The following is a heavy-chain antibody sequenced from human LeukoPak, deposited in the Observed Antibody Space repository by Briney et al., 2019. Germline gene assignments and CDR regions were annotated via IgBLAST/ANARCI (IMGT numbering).Heavy chain of an antibody. D-gene: IGHD2-15*01. CDR1: GYTFSSYG. CDR3: ARGGYCSGGSCYSRLMCDF. Sequence: GASVKVSCKASGYTFSSYGINWVRQAPGQGLEWMGWISASNDDTDYAQKVQGRVTMTTDTSTSTAYMELRSLRSDDTAVYYRARGGYCSGGSCYSRLMCDFWGQGTLVTVSS. CDR2: ISASNDDT. J-gene: IGHJ4*02. V-gene: IGHV1-18*01.